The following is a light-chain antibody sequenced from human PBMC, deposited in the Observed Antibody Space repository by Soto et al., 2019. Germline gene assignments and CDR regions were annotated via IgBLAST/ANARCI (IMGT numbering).Light chain of an antibody. CDR2: ASS. J-gene: IGKJ4*01. CDR1: QGIRND. V-gene: IGKV1-17*01. Sequence: DIQMTQSPSSLSASVGDRVTITCRASQGIRNDLDWYQQKPGKAPKRLIHASSSLQSGVPSRFSGSGSGTEFTLTISSLQPEDFGSYYCLQHNSYPLSFGGGTKVEI. CDR3: LQHNSYPLS.